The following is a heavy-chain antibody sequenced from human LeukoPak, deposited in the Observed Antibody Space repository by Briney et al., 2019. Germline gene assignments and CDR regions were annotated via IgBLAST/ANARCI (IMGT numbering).Heavy chain of an antibody. J-gene: IGHJ4*02. CDR2: INHSGST. Sequence: PSETLFLTCAVYGGSFSGYYWSWIRQPPGKGLEWIGEINHSGSTNYNPSLKSRATISVDTSKNQFSLKLSSVTAADTAVYYCARRSGYDLLDYWGQGTLVTVSS. D-gene: IGHD5-12*01. CDR3: ARRSGYDLLDY. CDR1: GGSFSGYY. V-gene: IGHV4-34*01.